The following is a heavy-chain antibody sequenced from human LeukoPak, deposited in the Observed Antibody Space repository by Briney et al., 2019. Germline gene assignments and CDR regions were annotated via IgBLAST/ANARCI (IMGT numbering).Heavy chain of an antibody. CDR2: ISGGGGST. V-gene: IGHV3-23*01. CDR1: GFIFSSYA. D-gene: IGHD1-26*01. CDR3: AKGVGATNY. J-gene: IGHJ4*02. Sequence: GGSLRLSCAASGFIFSSYAMSWVRQAPGKGLVGVSAISGGGGSTYYADSVKGRFTISRDNSKNTLYLQMNSLRAEDTAVYYCAKGVGATNYWGQGTLVTVSS.